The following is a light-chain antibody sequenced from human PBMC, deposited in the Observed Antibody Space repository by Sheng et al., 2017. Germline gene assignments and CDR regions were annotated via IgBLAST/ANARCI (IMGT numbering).Light chain of an antibody. CDR1: QGIRND. CDR2: GTS. V-gene: IGKV1-6*02. J-gene: IGKJ2*01. CDR3: QQVTIYPYT. Sequence: AIQMTQSPSSLSASVGDRVTITCRASQGIRNDLGWYQQKPGRAPELLIXGTSTLQNGVPSRFSGSGSDTDFTLTISSLQPEDFATYYCQQVTIYPYTFGQGTKLEIK.